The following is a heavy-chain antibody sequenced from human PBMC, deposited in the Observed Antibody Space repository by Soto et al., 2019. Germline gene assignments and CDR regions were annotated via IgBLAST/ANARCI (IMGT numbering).Heavy chain of an antibody. V-gene: IGHV1-8*01. CDR2: MNPNSGNT. Sequence: GASVKVSCKASGYTFTSYDINWLRQSTGQGLEWMGWMNPNSGNTGYAQKFQGRVTMTRNTSISTAYMELSSLRSEDTAVYYCARMGIQLLDAFDIWGQGTMVTVSS. CDR3: ARMGIQLLDAFDI. J-gene: IGHJ3*02. CDR1: GYTFTSYD. D-gene: IGHD5-18*01.